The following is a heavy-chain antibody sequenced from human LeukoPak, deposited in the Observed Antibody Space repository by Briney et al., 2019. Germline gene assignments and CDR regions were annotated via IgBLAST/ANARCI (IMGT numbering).Heavy chain of an antibody. D-gene: IGHD3-22*01. CDR2: ICYDGSNK. V-gene: IGHV3-33*08. CDR3: ARDGDSSGYYYRSYYYYGMDV. J-gene: IGHJ6*02. CDR1: GFAFSSYG. Sequence: PGGSLRLSCAASGFAFSSYGMPWVRQAPGKGLEWVAVICYDGSNKYYADSVKGRFTISRDNSKNTLCLQMNSLRAEDTAVYYCARDGDSSGYYYRSYYYYGMDVWGQGTTVTVSS.